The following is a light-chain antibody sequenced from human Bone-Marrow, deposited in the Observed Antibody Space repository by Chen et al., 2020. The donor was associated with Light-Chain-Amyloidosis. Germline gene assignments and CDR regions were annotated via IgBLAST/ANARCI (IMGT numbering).Light chain of an antibody. J-gene: IGLJ3*02. CDR2: EVN. CDR1: SSDVGSYNL. Sequence: QSALTQPASVSGSPGQSITISCTGTSSDVGSYNLVSWYQQHPGKAPKFMIYEVNKRPSGVSNRFSGSESSNTASMTSSGLQAEDEADYYCCSYAGSSTLVFGGGTKVTVL. V-gene: IGLV2-23*02. CDR3: CSYAGSSTLV.